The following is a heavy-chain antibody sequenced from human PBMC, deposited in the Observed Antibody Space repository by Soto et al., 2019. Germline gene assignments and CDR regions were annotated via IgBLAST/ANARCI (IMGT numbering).Heavy chain of an antibody. V-gene: IGHV1-69*12. CDR2: IIPMFDTT. Sequence: QVQLVQSGAEVKKPGSSVKVSCKASGGTFSTYAISWVRQAPGQGLEWMGGIIPMFDTTNNAQKFQGRLTITADESTSTAYMELSSLRSEDTAVYYCARVPSNDDGDYSYYYYGMDVWGQGTTVTVSS. J-gene: IGHJ6*02. D-gene: IGHD4-17*01. CDR1: GGTFSTYA. CDR3: ARVPSNDDGDYSYYYYGMDV.